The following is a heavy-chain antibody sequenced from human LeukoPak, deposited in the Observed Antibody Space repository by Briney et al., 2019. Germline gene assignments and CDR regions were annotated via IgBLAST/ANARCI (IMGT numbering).Heavy chain of an antibody. CDR3: ARDRGSYWDGGNDY. CDR2: IWYDGSNK. V-gene: IGHV3-33*01. J-gene: IGHJ4*02. Sequence: GGSLRLSCAASGFTFSSYGMHWVRQAPGKGLEGVAVIWYDGSNKYYADSVKGRFTISRDNSKNTLYLQMNSLRVEDTAVYYCARDRGSYWDGGNDYWGQGTLVTVSS. CDR1: GFTFSSYG. D-gene: IGHD1-26*01.